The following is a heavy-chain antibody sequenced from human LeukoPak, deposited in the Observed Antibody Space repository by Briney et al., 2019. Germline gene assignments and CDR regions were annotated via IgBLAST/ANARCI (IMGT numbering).Heavy chain of an antibody. V-gene: IGHV3-21*01. J-gene: IGHJ4*02. Sequence: GGSLRLSCAASGFTFSDYNMNWVRQAPGKGLEWVSSISSTSSYIYYADSVKGRFTISRDNAKNSLYLQMNSLRAEDTAVYYCAGPSSTVYWGRGTLVTVSS. CDR2: ISSTSSYI. CDR1: GFTFSDYN. D-gene: IGHD2-2*01. CDR3: AGPSSTVY.